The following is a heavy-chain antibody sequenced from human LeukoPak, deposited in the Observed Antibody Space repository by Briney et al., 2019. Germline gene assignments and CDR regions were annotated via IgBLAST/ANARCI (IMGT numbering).Heavy chain of an antibody. V-gene: IGHV3-48*04. Sequence: PGGSLRLSCAASGFTFSSYSMNWVRQAPGKGLEWVSYISSSSSTIYYADSVKGRFTISRDNAKNSLYLQMNSLRAEDTAVYYCARSSREYNYGYHRMDVWGKGTTVTVSS. CDR2: ISSSSSTI. CDR3: ARSSREYNYGYHRMDV. J-gene: IGHJ6*03. D-gene: IGHD5-18*01. CDR1: GFTFSSYS.